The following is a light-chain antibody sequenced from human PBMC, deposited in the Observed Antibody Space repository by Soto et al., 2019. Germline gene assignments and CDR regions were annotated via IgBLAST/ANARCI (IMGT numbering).Light chain of an antibody. J-gene: IGKJ2*01. Sequence: DIQLTQSPSFLSASVGDRVTITCRASQAISSSLAWYQHNPGKAPKLLIYAASTLQNGVPSSFSGSGSGTEFTLNISSLQPEDFETYYCQHLNDYRYTFGQGTKVEIK. CDR3: QHLNDYRYT. V-gene: IGKV1-9*01. CDR2: AAS. CDR1: QAISSS.